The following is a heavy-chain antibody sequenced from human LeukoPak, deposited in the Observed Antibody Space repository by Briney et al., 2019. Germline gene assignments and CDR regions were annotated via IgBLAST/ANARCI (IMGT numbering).Heavy chain of an antibody. J-gene: IGHJ5*02. D-gene: IGHD6-19*01. CDR3: ARGRGAVAGIWFDP. Sequence: SETLSLTCTVSGGSISSYYWSWIRQPPGKGLEWIGYIYYSGSTNYNPSLKSRVTISVDTSKNQFSLKLSSVTAADTAVYYCARGRGAVAGIWFDPWGQGTLVTVSS. CDR2: IYYSGST. V-gene: IGHV4-59*01. CDR1: GGSISSYY.